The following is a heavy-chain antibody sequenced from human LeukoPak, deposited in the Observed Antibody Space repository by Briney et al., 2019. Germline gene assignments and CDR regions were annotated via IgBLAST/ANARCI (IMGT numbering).Heavy chain of an antibody. Sequence: GGSLRLSCAASGFTLSDYYMGWIRQAPGKGLEWLSYISDTGSHIYYADSVKGRFTISRDNSKNTLYLQMNSLRAEDTAVYYCAKLKVYVVMADFDYWGQGTLVTVSS. CDR1: GFTLSDYY. CDR3: AKLKVYVVMADFDY. J-gene: IGHJ4*02. CDR2: ISDTGSHI. V-gene: IGHV3-11*01. D-gene: IGHD3-16*02.